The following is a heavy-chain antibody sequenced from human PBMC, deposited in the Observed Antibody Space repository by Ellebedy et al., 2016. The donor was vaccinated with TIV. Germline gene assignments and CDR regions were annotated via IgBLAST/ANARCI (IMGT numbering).Heavy chain of an antibody. CDR1: GFTVSNNY. V-gene: IGHV3-53*01. Sequence: PRGSLRLSCAASGFTVSNNYMSWVRQAPGKGLEWVSVIYSGGNTFYAESVKGRFTISRDSSQNTLYLQMDSLRAEDTAVYYCASSPSQGYWGQGTLVTVSS. CDR3: ASSPSQGY. CDR2: IYSGGNT. J-gene: IGHJ4*02.